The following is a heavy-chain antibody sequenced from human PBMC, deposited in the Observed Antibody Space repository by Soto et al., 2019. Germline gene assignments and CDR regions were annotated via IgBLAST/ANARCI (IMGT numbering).Heavy chain of an antibody. CDR1: GGSISSSSYY. Sequence: SETLSLTCTVSGGSISSSSYYWGWIRQPPGKGLEWIGSIYYSGSTYYNPSLKSRVTISVDTSKNQFSLKLSSVTAADTAVYYCARWGSGWYYYYYGMDVWGQGTTVTV. V-gene: IGHV4-39*01. CDR2: IYYSGST. D-gene: IGHD6-19*01. J-gene: IGHJ6*02. CDR3: ARWGSGWYYYYYGMDV.